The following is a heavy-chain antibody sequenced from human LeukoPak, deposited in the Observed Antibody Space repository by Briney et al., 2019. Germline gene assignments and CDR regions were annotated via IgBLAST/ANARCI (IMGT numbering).Heavy chain of an antibody. V-gene: IGHV3-30*02. Sequence: SGGSLRLSCAASGFTFSSYGMHWVRQAPGKGLEWVAFIRYDGSNKYYADSVKGRFTISRDNSKNTLYLQMNSLRAEDTAVYYCARRPSGPPFLNYYMDVWGKGTTVAVSS. D-gene: IGHD6-6*01. J-gene: IGHJ6*03. CDR2: IRYDGSNK. CDR3: ARRPSGPPFLNYYMDV. CDR1: GFTFSSYG.